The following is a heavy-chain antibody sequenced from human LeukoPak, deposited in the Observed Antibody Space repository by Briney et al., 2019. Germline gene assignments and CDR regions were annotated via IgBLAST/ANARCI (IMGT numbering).Heavy chain of an antibody. V-gene: IGHV4-34*01. CDR3: AREKDTAMVLFDY. D-gene: IGHD5-18*01. CDR1: GGSFSGYY. J-gene: IGHJ4*02. Sequence: SETLSLTCAVYGGSFSGYYWSWIRQPPGRGLEWIGEINHSGSTNYNPSLKSRVTISVDTSKNQISLKLSSVTAADTAVYYCAREKDTAMVLFDYWGQGTLVTVSS. CDR2: INHSGST.